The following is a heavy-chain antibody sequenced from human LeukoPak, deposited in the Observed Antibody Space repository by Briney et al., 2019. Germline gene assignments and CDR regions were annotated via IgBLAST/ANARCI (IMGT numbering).Heavy chain of an antibody. CDR2: MNPNSGNT. D-gene: IGHD1-7*01. CDR3: ARDRTGTTSYYYMDV. V-gene: IGHV1-8*01. Sequence: ASAKVSCXASGYTFTSYDINWVRQATGQGLEWMGWMNPNSGNTGYAQKFQGRVTMTRNTSISTAYMELSSLRSEDTAVYYCARDRTGTTSYYYMDVWGKGTTVTVSS. CDR1: GYTFTSYD. J-gene: IGHJ6*03.